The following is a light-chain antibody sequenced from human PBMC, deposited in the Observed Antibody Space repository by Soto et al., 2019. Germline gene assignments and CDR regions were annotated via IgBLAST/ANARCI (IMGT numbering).Light chain of an antibody. CDR2: AAS. J-gene: IGKJ5*01. CDR1: QGIRND. Sequence: IQMTQSPSSVSASEGDRATITCRASQGIRNDLGWYQQKPGKAPKLLIYAASSLQSGVPSRFSGSGSGTDFTLTISSLQPEDFATYYCQQSYFTPITFGQGTRLEI. V-gene: IGKV1-6*01. CDR3: QQSYFTPIT.